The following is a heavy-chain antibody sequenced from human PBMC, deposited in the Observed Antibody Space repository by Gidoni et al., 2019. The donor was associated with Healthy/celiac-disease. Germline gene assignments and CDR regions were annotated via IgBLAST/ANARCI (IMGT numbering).Heavy chain of an antibody. CDR3: TTRYYYGSGSPFDY. V-gene: IGHV3-15*07. CDR1: GFSFSNAW. J-gene: IGHJ4*02. D-gene: IGHD3-10*01. Sequence: EVQLVESGGGLVKPGGSLRLSCAASGFSFSNAWMNWVRQAPGKGLEWVGRIKSKTDGGTTDYAAPVKGRFTISRDDSKNTLYLQMNSLKTEDTAVYYCTTRYYYGSGSPFDYWGQGTLVTVSS. CDR2: IKSKTDGGTT.